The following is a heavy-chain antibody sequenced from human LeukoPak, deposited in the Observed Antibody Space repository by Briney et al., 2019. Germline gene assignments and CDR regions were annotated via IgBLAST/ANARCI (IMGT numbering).Heavy chain of an antibody. CDR1: GGSISSYY. CDR3: ARGDGLGWFDP. D-gene: IGHD3-16*01. CDR2: IYYSGST. Sequence: SETLSLTCTVSGGSISSYYWSWIRQPPGKGLEWIGYIYYSGSTNYNPSLKSRVTISVDTSKNQFSLKLSSVTAADTAVYYCARGDGLGWFDPWGQGTLVTVSS. J-gene: IGHJ5*02. V-gene: IGHV4-59*01.